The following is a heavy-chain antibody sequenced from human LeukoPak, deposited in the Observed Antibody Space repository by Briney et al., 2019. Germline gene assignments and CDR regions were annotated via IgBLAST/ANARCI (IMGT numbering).Heavy chain of an antibody. Sequence: GGSLRLSCAASGFTFSSYSMNWVRQAPGKGLEWVSSISSSSSYIYYADSVKGRFTISRDNAKNSLYLQMNSLRAEDTAVYYCARAQQWLAPDDYWGQGTLVTVSS. CDR3: ARAQQWLAPDDY. CDR2: ISSSSSYI. V-gene: IGHV3-21*01. CDR1: GFTFSSYS. J-gene: IGHJ4*02. D-gene: IGHD6-19*01.